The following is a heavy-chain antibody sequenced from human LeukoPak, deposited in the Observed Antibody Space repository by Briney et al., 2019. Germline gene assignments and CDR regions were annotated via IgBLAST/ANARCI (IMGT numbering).Heavy chain of an antibody. CDR3: AREPGYGDYRDWYFDL. Sequence: GASVNVSCKASGSTFTVYYMHWVRQAPGQGLEWMGGITLNSGGTNYAQKFQGRVTMTRDTSISTAYMELSRLRSDDTAVYYCAREPGYGDYRDWYFDLWGRGTLVTVSS. CDR1: GSTFTVYY. D-gene: IGHD4-17*01. V-gene: IGHV1-2*02. J-gene: IGHJ2*01. CDR2: ITLNSGGT.